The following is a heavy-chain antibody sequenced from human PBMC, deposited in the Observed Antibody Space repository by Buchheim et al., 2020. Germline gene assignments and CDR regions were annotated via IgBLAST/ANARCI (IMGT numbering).Heavy chain of an antibody. CDR2: VGSGHHT. D-gene: IGHD6-19*01. CDR1: GFSFSPFG. Sequence: DVQLVESGGGLVMPGGSLTLSCVTSGFSFSPFGMTWVRQAPGKGLEWVATVGSGHHTFYADLVEGRFTVSRDTARRSRYLQLNSLRAEDTAVYFCARDFSGWSRDYWGQGTL. CDR3: ARDFSGWSRDY. J-gene: IGHJ4*02. V-gene: IGHV3-21*01.